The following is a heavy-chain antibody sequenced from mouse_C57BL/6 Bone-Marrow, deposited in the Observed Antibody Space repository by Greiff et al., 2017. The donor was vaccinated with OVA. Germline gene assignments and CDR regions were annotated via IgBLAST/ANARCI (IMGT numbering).Heavy chain of an antibody. J-gene: IGHJ2*01. CDR2: ISDGGSYT. Sequence: EVQVVESGGGLVKPGGSLKLSCAASGFTFSSYAMSWVRQTPEKRLEWVATISDGGSYTYYPDNVKGRFTISRDNAKNNLYLQMSHLKSEDTAMYYCARGSRWLLPFDYWGQGTTLTVSS. CDR1: GFTFSSYA. D-gene: IGHD2-3*01. V-gene: IGHV5-4*01. CDR3: ARGSRWLLPFDY.